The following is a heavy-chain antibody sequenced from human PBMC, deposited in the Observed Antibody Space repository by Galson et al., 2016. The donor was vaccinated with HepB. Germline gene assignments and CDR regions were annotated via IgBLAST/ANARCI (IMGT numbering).Heavy chain of an antibody. CDR3: ARGEYTFDY. D-gene: IGHD2/OR15-2a*01. CDR2: IYHSGRT. CDR1: GGSISSYNW. V-gene: IGHV4-4*02. Sequence: SETLSLTCAVSGGSISSYNWWGWVRQPPGKGLEWIGEIYHSGRTKYNPSLKSRVTISVDKSKNQFSLTLSSVTAADTAVYYCARGEYTFDYWGQGTLVTVSS. J-gene: IGHJ4*02.